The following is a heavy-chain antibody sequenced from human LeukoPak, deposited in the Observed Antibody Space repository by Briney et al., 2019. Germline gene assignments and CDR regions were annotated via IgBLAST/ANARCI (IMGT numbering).Heavy chain of an antibody. V-gene: IGHV3-33*01. Sequence: GGSLRLSCAASGFTFSSYGMHWVRQAPGKGLEWVAVIWYDGSNKYYADSVKGRFTISRDNSKNTLYLQMNSLRAEDTAVYYCARGGEIVVPAAMPDYWGQGTLVTVSS. CDR1: GFTFSSYG. CDR2: IWYDGSNK. D-gene: IGHD2-2*01. J-gene: IGHJ4*02. CDR3: ARGGEIVVPAAMPDY.